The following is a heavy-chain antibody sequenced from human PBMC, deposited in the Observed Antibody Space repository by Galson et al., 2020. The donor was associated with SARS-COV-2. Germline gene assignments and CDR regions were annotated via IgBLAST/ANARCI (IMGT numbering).Heavy chain of an antibody. V-gene: IGHV1-24*01. CDR3: ATDSNYCSRTSCSGIFDL. CDR1: GYTLTELS. D-gene: IGHD2-2*01. J-gene: IGHJ3*01. CDR2: FDPEDGET. Sequence: ASVKVSCKVSGYTLTELSIHWVRQAPGKGLEWMGGFDPEDGETIYAQKFQGRVTMTEDTSTDTAYMELSSLRFEDTAVYYCATDSNYCSRTSCSGIFDLWGQGTMVTVSS.